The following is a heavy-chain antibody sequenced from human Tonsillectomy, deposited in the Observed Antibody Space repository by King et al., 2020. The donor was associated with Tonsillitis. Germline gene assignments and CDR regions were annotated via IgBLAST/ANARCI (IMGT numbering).Heavy chain of an antibody. CDR1: GFAFSSYS. CDR3: ARAEGTGWYYFDY. CDR2: ISRSSSTI. D-gene: IGHD3-9*01. J-gene: IGHJ4*02. V-gene: IGHV3-48*04. Sequence: QLVQSGGGLVQPGGSLRLSCAASGFAFSSYSMNWVRQAPGKDLEWISYISRSSSTIYYADSVKGRFTISRDNAKNSLYLQLNSLRAEDSAVYYCARAEGTGWYYFDYWGQGPLVTVSS.